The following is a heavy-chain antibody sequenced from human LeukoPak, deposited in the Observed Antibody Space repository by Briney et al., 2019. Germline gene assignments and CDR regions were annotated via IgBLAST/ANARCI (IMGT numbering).Heavy chain of an antibody. CDR1: GFTFSDYY. V-gene: IGHV3-11*01. CDR2: ISSSGSTI. Sequence: GGSLRLSCAASGFTFSDYYMSWIRQAPGKGLEWVSYISSSGSTIYYADSVKGRLTISRDNAKNSLYLQMNSLRAEDTAVYYCARTAQTYYYDSRRWGYDAFDIWGQGTMVTVSS. CDR3: ARTAQTYYYDSRRWGYDAFDI. D-gene: IGHD3-22*01. J-gene: IGHJ3*02.